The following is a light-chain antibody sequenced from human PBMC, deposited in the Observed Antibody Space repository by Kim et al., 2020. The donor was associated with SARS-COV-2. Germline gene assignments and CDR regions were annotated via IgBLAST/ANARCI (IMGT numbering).Light chain of an antibody. CDR1: QGVSSHS. CDR2: GAA. CDR3: QQYGSSPYT. Sequence: LFPGERAPLSCRTSQGVSSHSLAWYQQNPGQSPTPLIYGAASGASCIPDRFSGGGSGTDFTLTISSLESEDFAVYYCQQYGSSPYTFGQGTKLEI. V-gene: IGKV3-20*01. J-gene: IGKJ2*01.